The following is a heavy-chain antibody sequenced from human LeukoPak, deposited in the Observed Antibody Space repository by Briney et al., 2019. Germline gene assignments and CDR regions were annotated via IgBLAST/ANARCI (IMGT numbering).Heavy chain of an antibody. J-gene: IGHJ5*02. CDR2: ISSSSSYT. CDR1: GFTFAPYW. CDR3: ARQSSWWFDP. V-gene: IGHV3-11*06. D-gene: IGHD2-2*01. Sequence: PGGSLRLSCAASGFTFAPYWMTWVRQAPGKGLEWVSYISSSSSYTNYADSVKGRFTISRDNAKNSLYLQMNSLRAEDTAVYYCARQSSWWFDPWGQGTLVTVSS.